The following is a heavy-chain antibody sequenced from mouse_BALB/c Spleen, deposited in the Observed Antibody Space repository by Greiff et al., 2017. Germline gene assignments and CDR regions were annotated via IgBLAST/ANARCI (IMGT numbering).Heavy chain of an antibody. CDR3: ARGYYGSSSRVYFDY. CDR1: GFTFSDYY. Sequence: EVKLVESGGGLVKPGGSLKLSCAASGFTFSDYYMYWVRQTPEKRLEWVATISDGGSYTYYPDTVTGRFTISRDNAKNTLYLEMSSLRSEDTAMYYCARGYYGSSSRVYFDYWGQGTTLTVSS. CDR2: ISDGGSYT. D-gene: IGHD1-1*01. V-gene: IGHV5-4*02. J-gene: IGHJ2*01.